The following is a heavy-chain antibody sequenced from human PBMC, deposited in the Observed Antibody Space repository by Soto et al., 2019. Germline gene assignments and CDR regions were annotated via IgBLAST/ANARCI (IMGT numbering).Heavy chain of an antibody. J-gene: IGHJ4*02. CDR2: ISFYNGNT. CDR1: GDTITNYG. CDR3: ASATSIAVAGKES. V-gene: IGHV1-18*01. D-gene: IGHD6-19*01. Sequence: QVQLVQSGGEVRKPGASVKVSCKASGDTITNYGISWVRQAPGQGLEWMGWISFYNGNTKYAQNLQGKVTLPIDTPTSTANMELRSLKSDGTAVYYCASATSIAVAGKESWGQGTLVTVSS.